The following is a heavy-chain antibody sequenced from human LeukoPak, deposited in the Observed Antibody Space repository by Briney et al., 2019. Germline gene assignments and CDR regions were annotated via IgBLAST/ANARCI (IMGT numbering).Heavy chain of an antibody. D-gene: IGHD3-22*01. V-gene: IGHV4-59*01. CDR3: ARASYDSSGYFLFDY. CDR2: IYYSGST. J-gene: IGHJ4*02. Sequence: SETLSLTCTVSGGSISSYYWSWIRQPPGKGLEWIGYIYYSGSTNYNPPLKSRVTISVDTSKNQFSLKLSSVTAADTAVYYCARASYDSSGYFLFDYWGQGTLVTVSS. CDR1: GGSISSYY.